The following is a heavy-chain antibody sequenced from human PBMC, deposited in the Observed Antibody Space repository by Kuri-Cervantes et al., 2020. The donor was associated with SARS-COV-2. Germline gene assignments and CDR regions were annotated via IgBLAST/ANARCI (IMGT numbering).Heavy chain of an antibody. CDR2: ISSSETTI. D-gene: IGHD6-19*01. J-gene: IGHJ4*02. CDR3: ARTRTAFPCSSGWAFDY. Sequence: GESLKISCAASGFIFSDYYMSWIRQAPGKGLEWVSYISSSETTIYYADSVKGRFTISRDNAKNSLYLQMNSLRAEDTAVYYCARTRTAFPCSSGWAFDYRGQGTLVTVSS. CDR1: GFIFSDYY. V-gene: IGHV3-11*04.